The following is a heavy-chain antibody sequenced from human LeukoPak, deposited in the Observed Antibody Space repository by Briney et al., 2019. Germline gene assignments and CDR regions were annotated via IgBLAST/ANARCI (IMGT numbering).Heavy chain of an antibody. CDR2: ISSSSRYI. CDR1: GFTFSSYS. D-gene: IGHD3-10*01. CDR3: ARVDAYYGSGSYSAGYFQH. J-gene: IGHJ1*01. Sequence: GGSLRLSCAASGFTFSSYSMNWVRQAPGKGLEGVSSISSSSRYIYYADSVKGRCTISRDNAKNSLYLQMNSLRAEDTAVYYCARVDAYYGSGSYSAGYFQHWGQGTLVTVSS. V-gene: IGHV3-21*01.